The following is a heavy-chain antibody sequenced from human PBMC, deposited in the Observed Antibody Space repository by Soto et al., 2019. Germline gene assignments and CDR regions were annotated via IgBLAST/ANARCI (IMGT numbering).Heavy chain of an antibody. CDR1: GFTFDDYA. CDR2: ISWNSGSI. J-gene: IGHJ3*02. Sequence: EVQLVESGGGLVQPGRSLRLSCAASGFTFDDYAMHWVRQAPGKGLEWVSGISWNSGSIGYADSVKGRFTISRDNAKNALYLQMNRLRADDTALYYCAKDALGYCSGGSCYWDAFDIWGKGTMVTVSS. CDR3: AKDALGYCSGGSCYWDAFDI. D-gene: IGHD2-15*01. V-gene: IGHV3-9*01.